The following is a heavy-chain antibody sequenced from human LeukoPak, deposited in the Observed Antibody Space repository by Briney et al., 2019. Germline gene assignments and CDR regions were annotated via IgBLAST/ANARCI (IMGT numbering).Heavy chain of an antibody. CDR3: ATRSSHTSSWYVYLFWDY. J-gene: IGHJ4*02. Sequence: SETLSLTCAVYGGSFSGYYWSWIRQPLGKGLEWIGEINHSGSTNYNPSLKSRVTISVDTSKNQFSLKLSSVTAADTAVYYCATRSSHTSSWYVYLFWDYWGQGALVTVSS. CDR2: INHSGST. D-gene: IGHD6-13*01. CDR1: GGSFSGYY. V-gene: IGHV4-34*01.